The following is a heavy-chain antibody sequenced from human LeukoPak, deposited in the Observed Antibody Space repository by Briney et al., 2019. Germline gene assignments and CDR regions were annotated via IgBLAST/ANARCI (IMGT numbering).Heavy chain of an antibody. CDR2: INPNSGGT. V-gene: IGHV1-2*02. J-gene: IGHJ4*02. CDR3: ARLFLIVGATGNDY. D-gene: IGHD1-26*01. CDR1: GYTFTGYY. Sequence: ASVKVSCKASGYTFTGYYMHWVRQAPGQGLEWMGWINPNSGGTNYAQEFQGRVTMTRDTSISTAYMELSRLRSDDTAVYYCARLFLIVGATGNDYWGQGTLVTVSS.